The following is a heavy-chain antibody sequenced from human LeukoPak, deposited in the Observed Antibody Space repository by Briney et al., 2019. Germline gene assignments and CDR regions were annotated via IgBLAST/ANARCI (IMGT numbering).Heavy chain of an antibody. CDR2: INHSGST. V-gene: IGHV4-39*07. Sequence: SETLSLTCTVSGGSISSGSYYWSWIRQPAGKGLEWIGEINHSGSTNYNPSLKSRVTISVDTSKNQFSLKLSSVTAADTAVYYCARSNVDILTGYAVRYFDYWGQGTLVTVSS. D-gene: IGHD3-9*01. J-gene: IGHJ4*02. CDR3: ARSNVDILTGYAVRYFDY. CDR1: GGSISSGSYY.